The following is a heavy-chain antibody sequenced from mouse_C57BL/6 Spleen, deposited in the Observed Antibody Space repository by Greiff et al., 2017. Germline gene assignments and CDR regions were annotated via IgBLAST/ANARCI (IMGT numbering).Heavy chain of an antibody. CDR3: SSQRVLYDD. CDR1: GYSFPSSW. Sequence: VQLQQPGADLVKPGASVTVSCKASGYSFPSSWMHWVKQRPGQGLAWIGRIHPSDSDTNYNQKFKGKATLTVDKSSSTAYMQLSSLTSEDSAVYYCSSQRVLYDDWGQGTTLTVSS. D-gene: IGHD6-1*01. J-gene: IGHJ2*01. V-gene: IGHV1-74*01. CDR2: IHPSDSDT.